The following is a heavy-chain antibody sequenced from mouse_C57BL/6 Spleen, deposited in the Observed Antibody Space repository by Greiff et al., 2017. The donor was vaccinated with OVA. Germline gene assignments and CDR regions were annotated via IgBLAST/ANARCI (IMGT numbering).Heavy chain of an antibody. V-gene: IGHV1-72*01. Sequence: QVQLQQPGAELVKPGASVKLSCKASGYTFTSYWMHWVKQRPGRGLEWIGRIDPNSGGTRYNEKFKSKATLTVDKPSSTAYMQLSSLTSEDSAVYYCARSGDAQATSSYAMDYWGQGTSVTVSS. J-gene: IGHJ4*01. CDR1: GYTFTSYW. CDR2: IDPNSGGT. CDR3: ARSGDAQATSSYAMDY. D-gene: IGHD3-2*02.